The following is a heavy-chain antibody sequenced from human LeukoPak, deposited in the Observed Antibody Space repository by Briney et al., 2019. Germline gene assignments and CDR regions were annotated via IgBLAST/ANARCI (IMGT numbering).Heavy chain of an antibody. CDR3: ARDQYGSGSYWDYYYYYMDV. V-gene: IGHV3-11*04. D-gene: IGHD3-10*01. CDR2: ISSSCSTI. Sequence: GGSLRLSCAASGSTFSDYYMSWIRQAPGKGVEWVSYISSSCSTIYYPDSLKGRFTISRDNAKNSLYLQMTSLRAEDTAVYYCARDQYGSGSYWDYYYYYMDVWGKGTTVTVSS. J-gene: IGHJ6*03. CDR1: GSTFSDYY.